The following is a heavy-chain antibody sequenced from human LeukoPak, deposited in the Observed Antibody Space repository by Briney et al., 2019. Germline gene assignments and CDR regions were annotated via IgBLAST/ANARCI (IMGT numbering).Heavy chain of an antibody. D-gene: IGHD3-22*01. V-gene: IGHV1-69*13. Sequence: GASVKVSCKASGGTFSSYAISWVRQAPGQGLEWMGGIIPIFGTANYAQEIQGRVTITADESTSTAYMELSSLRSEDTAVYYCARDSSGYLGPGYWGQGTLVTVSS. J-gene: IGHJ4*02. CDR2: IIPIFGTA. CDR1: GGTFSSYA. CDR3: ARDSSGYLGPGY.